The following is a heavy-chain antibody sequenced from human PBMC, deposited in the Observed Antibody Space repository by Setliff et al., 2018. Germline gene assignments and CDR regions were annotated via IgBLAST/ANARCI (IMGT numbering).Heavy chain of an antibody. CDR2: INAGNGNT. V-gene: IGHV1-3*01. J-gene: IGHJ1*01. CDR3: ARSGGGYYVAEYFQH. D-gene: IGHD3-10*01. Sequence: ASVKVSCKASGYTFTGYYMHWVRQAPGQRLEWMGWINAGNGNTKYSQKFQGRVTITRDTSASTAYMELSSLRSEDTAVYYCARSGGGYYVAEYFQHWGQGTLVTVSS. CDR1: GYTFTGYY.